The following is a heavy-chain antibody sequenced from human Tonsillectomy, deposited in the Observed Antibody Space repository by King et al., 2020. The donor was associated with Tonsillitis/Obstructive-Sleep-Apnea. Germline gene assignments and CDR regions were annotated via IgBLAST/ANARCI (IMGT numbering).Heavy chain of an antibody. J-gene: IGHJ4*02. CDR1: GYKFTNYW. CDR3: ARLNVSSTYSDPRLFDY. CDR2: IDPSDSYT. Sequence: VQLVESGAEVKKPGESLRISCKGSGYKFTNYWISWVRQMPGKGLEWMGRIDPSDSYTNYSPSFQGHVTISADKSIITAYLQWSSLKASDTAMYYCARLNVSSTYSDPRLFDYWGQGTLVTVSS. V-gene: IGHV5-10-1*01. D-gene: IGHD3-22*01.